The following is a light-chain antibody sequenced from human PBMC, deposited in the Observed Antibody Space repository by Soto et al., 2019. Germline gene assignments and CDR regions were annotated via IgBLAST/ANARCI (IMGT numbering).Light chain of an antibody. Sequence: QSVLTQPPSASGSPGQSFTISCTGTSSDVGGYNYVSWYQHHPDKAPKLIIYEIYKRPSGVPDRFSGSKSGNTASLTVSGLQAEDEAEYYCSSYAASDSFVVFGGGTKLTVL. J-gene: IGLJ2*01. CDR2: EIY. CDR3: SSYAASDSFVV. V-gene: IGLV2-8*01. CDR1: SSDVGGYNY.